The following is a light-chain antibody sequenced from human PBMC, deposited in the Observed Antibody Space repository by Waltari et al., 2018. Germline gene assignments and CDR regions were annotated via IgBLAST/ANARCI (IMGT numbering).Light chain of an antibody. Sequence: DIQMTQSPSTLSAPVGDRVSITCRASQSVKHNLAWDQQEPGKGIKFVIHKACRLESGVPSRFSGSGNGTEVILTISSLQPHDFATYYCQEYDSLPITFGGGTRVESK. CDR2: KAC. J-gene: IGKJ4*02. CDR1: QSVKHN. V-gene: IGKV1-5*03. CDR3: QEYDSLPIT.